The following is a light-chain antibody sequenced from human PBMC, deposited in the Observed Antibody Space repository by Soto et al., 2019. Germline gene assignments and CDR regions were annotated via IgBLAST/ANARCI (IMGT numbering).Light chain of an antibody. V-gene: IGLV2-14*01. J-gene: IGLJ2*01. CDR1: SSDVGGYNY. Sequence: QSALTQPASVSGSPGQSITISCTGTSSDVGGYNYVSWYQQHPGKAPKLMIYEVSNRPSGVSNRFSGSKSGNTASLTISGLQAEGEADYYCSSYTSSSRVVFGGGTKLTVL. CDR3: SSYTSSSRVV. CDR2: EVS.